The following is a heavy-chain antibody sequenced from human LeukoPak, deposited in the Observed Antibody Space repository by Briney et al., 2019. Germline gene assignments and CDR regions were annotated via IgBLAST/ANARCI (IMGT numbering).Heavy chain of an antibody. D-gene: IGHD2-2*01. CDR1: GFTFNIYG. J-gene: IGHJ4*02. CDR3: AKGDSTSCCRGEVY. V-gene: IGHV3-30*02. CDR2: ISPEGSNQ. Sequence: GGSLRLSCAASGFTFNIYGIHWVRQAPGKGLEWLAYISPEGSNQYYADSVKGRLTISRDNSMNTLYLQMNSLRAEDTAVYYSAKGDSTSCCRGEVYWGQGTLVTVSS.